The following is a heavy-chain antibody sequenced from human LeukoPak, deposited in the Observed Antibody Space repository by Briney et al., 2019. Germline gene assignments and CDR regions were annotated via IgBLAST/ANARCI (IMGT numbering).Heavy chain of an antibody. CDR2: IYYSGST. D-gene: IGHD5-12*01. Sequence: SQTLSLTCTVSGGSISSGDYYWSWIRQPPGKGLEWIGYIYYSGSTYYNPSLKSRVTISVDTSKNQFSLKRSSVTAADTAVYYCARGFSGVATVDPWGQGTLVTVSS. CDR1: GGSISSGDYY. V-gene: IGHV4-30-4*01. J-gene: IGHJ5*02. CDR3: ARGFSGVATVDP.